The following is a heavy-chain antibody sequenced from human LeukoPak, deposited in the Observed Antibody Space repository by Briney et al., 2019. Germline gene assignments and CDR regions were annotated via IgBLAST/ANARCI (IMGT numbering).Heavy chain of an antibody. CDR3: AREKQLVRDAFDI. CDR1: GGTFSSYA. D-gene: IGHD6-13*01. CDR2: IIPIFGTA. Sequence: SVNVSCKASGGTFSSYAISWVRQAPGQGLEWMGGIIPIFGTANYAQKFQGRVTITADESTSTAYMELSSLRSEDTAVYYCAREKQLVRDAFDIWGQGTMVTVSS. J-gene: IGHJ3*02. V-gene: IGHV1-69*13.